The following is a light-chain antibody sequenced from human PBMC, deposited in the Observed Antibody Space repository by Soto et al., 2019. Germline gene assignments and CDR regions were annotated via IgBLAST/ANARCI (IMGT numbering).Light chain of an antibody. V-gene: IGLV2-14*01. CDR3: SSYTSSSTLLDV. J-gene: IGLJ1*01. Sequence: QSVLTQPASVSGSPGQSITISCTGTSSDVGGYNDVSWYQQHPGKPPKLMIYDVSNRPSGVSSLFSGSKSGNSASLTISGLQAEDEADDYCSSYTSSSTLLDVFGTGTKVTVL. CDR2: DVS. CDR1: SSDVGGYND.